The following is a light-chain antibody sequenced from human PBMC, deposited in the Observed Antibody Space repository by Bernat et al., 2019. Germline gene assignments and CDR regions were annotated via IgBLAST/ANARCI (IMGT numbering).Light chain of an antibody. Sequence: DIVMTQSPLSLPVTLGQSASISCKSSQSVLHSDGITSLNWFHQRPGQSPRRLIHKVSERDSGVPDRFSGGGSGTDFTLKIASVEADDVGVYYCMQGAHWPWAFGEGTKVEI. J-gene: IGKJ4*02. CDR1: QSVLHSDGITS. CDR2: KVS. CDR3: MQGAHWPWA. V-gene: IGKV2-30*02.